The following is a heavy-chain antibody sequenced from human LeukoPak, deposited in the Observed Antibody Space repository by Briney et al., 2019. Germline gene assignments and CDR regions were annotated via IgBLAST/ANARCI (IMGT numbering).Heavy chain of an antibody. CDR1: GYTFTSYD. V-gene: IGHV1-8*01. D-gene: IGHD1-26*01. CDR2: MNLDSGNT. Sequence: ASVKVSCKASGYTFTSYDINWVRQATGQGLEWMGWMNLDSGNTGYAQKFQGRVTMTRNTSISTAYMELNSLRSEDTAVYYCARGRRVGATTDGAFDIWGQGTMVTVSS. CDR3: ARGRRVGATTDGAFDI. J-gene: IGHJ3*02.